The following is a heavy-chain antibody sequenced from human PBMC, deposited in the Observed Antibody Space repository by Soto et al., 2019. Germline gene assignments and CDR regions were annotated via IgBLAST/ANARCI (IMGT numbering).Heavy chain of an antibody. D-gene: IGHD3-10*01. CDR3: ARVRGKITMVRGVITYGMDV. CDR1: GGSFSGYY. CDR2: INHSGST. V-gene: IGHV4-34*01. Sequence: SETLSLTCAVYGGSFSGYYWSWIRQPPGKGLEWIGEINHSGSTYYNPSLKSRVTISVDTSKNQFSLKLSSVTAADTAMYYCARVRGKITMVRGVITYGMDVWGQGTTVTVSS. J-gene: IGHJ6*02.